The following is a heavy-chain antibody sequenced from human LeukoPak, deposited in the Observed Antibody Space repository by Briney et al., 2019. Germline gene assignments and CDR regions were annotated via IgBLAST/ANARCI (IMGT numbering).Heavy chain of an antibody. CDR3: ARPIRYCSSTSCRLYFDY. CDR2: ISAYNGNT. J-gene: IGHJ4*02. CDR1: GYTFTSYG. V-gene: IGHV1-18*04. D-gene: IGHD2-2*01. Sequence: ASVKVSCKASGYTFTSYGISWVRQAPGQGLEWMGWISAYNGNTNYAQKLQGRVTMTTDTSTSTAYMELRSLRSDDTAVYYCARPIRYCSSTSCRLYFDYWGQGTLVTVSS.